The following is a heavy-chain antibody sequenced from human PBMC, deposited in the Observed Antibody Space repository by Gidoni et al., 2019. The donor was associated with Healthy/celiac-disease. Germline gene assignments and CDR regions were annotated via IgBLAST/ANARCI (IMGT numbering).Heavy chain of an antibody. CDR3: ARDNTPWGFGHNWFDP. Sequence: QVQLQESGPGLVKPSETLSLTCAVSGSSISSGYYWGWIRQPPGKGLEWIGSIYHSGSTYYNPSLKSRVTISVDTSKNQFSLKLSSVTAADTAVYYCARDNTPWGFGHNWFDPWGQGTLVTVSS. CDR1: GSSISSGYY. V-gene: IGHV4-38-2*02. CDR2: IYHSGST. D-gene: IGHD3-3*01. J-gene: IGHJ5*02.